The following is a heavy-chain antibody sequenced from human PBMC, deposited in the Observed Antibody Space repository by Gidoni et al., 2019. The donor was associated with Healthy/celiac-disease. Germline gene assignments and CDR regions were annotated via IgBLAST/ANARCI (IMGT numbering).Heavy chain of an antibody. J-gene: IGHJ4*02. CDR3: ARRGYLGGEADY. V-gene: IGHV5-51*03. CDR2: IYPGDSDT. Sequence: EVQLVQSGAEVQKPGESLQISCKGSGYSLPNSWIGWVRQMPGKGLEWMGIIYPGDSDTRDSPSFQGQVTISADKSISTAYLQWSSLKASDTAMYYCARRGYLGGEADYWGQGTLVTVSS. D-gene: IGHD5-12*01. CDR1: GYSLPNSW.